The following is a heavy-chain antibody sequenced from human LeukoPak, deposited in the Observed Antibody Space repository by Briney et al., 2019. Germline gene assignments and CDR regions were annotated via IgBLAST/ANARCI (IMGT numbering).Heavy chain of an antibody. V-gene: IGHV3-23*01. J-gene: IGHJ4*02. D-gene: IGHD3-10*01. CDR1: GYSFSRYD. CDR2: ISANGVST. CDR3: ARDGSGKYSLDY. Sequence: TGGSLRLSCAASGYSFSRYDMIWVRHAPGKGLEWVSSISANGVSTYYADSVKGRFTLSRDNSRNTLYLGMNSLRADDTAVYYCARDGSGKYSLDYWGQGTLVTVSS.